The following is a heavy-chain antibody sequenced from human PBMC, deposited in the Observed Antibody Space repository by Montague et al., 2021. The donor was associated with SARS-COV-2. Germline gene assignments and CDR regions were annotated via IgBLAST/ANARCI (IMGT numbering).Heavy chain of an antibody. J-gene: IGHJ4*02. CDR2: ISSDSSTI. Sequence: SLRLSCAASGFTLSNYCMHWVRQAPGEGLVWVSLISSDSSTISYVDSVKGRFTISRDNARNTLYLQMTSLRADDTAVYYCAREVFKEGDYWGQGTLVTVSS. D-gene: IGHD1-14*01. V-gene: IGHV3-74*01. CDR1: GFTLSNYC. CDR3: AREVFKEGDY.